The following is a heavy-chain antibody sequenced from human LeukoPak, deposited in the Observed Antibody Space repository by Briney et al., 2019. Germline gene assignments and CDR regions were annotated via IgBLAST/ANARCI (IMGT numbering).Heavy chain of an antibody. CDR1: GFTFSSYE. V-gene: IGHV3-48*03. D-gene: IGHD6-13*01. CDR2: ISSSGSTI. Sequence: PGGSLRLSCAASGFTFSSYEMNWVRQAPGKGLEWVSYISSSGSTIYYADSVKGRLTISRDNAKNSLYLQMNSLRAEDTAVYYCVRDIAAAGDLNFDYWGQGTLVTVSS. CDR3: VRDIAAAGDLNFDY. J-gene: IGHJ4*02.